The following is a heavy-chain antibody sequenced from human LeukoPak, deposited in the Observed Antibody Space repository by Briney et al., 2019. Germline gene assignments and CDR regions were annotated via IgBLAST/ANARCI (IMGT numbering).Heavy chain of an antibody. D-gene: IGHD3-10*01. CDR1: GGSFSGYY. Sequence: SETLSLTCAVYGGSFSGYYWSWIRQPPGKGLEWIGEINHSGSTNYNPSLKSRVTISVDTSKNQFSLKLSSVTAADTVVYYAEGDIRDYYGSGSYQGWFDPWGQGTLVTVSS. V-gene: IGHV4-34*01. CDR2: INHSGST. J-gene: IGHJ5*02. CDR3: EGDIRDYYGSGSYQGWFDP.